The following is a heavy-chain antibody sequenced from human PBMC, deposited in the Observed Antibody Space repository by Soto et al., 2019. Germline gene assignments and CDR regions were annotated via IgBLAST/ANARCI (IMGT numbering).Heavy chain of an antibody. CDR1: GFTFSSYG. J-gene: IGHJ4*02. Sequence: GGSLRLSCAASGFTFSSYGMHWVRQAPGKGLEWVAVISYDGSNKYYADSVKGRFTISRDNSKNTLYLQMNSLRAEDTAVYYCATSSLRTYYYDSSGYPPPYYFDYWGQGTLVTVSS. D-gene: IGHD3-22*01. CDR2: ISYDGSNK. CDR3: ATSSLRTYYYDSSGYPPPYYFDY. V-gene: IGHV3-30*03.